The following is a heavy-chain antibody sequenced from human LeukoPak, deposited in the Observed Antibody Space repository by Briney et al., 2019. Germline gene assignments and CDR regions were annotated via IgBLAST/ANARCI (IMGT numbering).Heavy chain of an antibody. CDR3: AKTLGSSGYYYVEFGIDY. J-gene: IGHJ4*02. D-gene: IGHD3-22*01. Sequence: GGSLRLSCAASGFTFSSYAMSWVRQAPGKGLEWVSAISGSGGSTYYADSVKGRFTIYRDNSKNTLYLQMNSLRAEDTAVYYCAKTLGSSGYYYVEFGIDYWGQGTLVTVSS. CDR2: ISGSGGST. V-gene: IGHV3-23*01. CDR1: GFTFSSYA.